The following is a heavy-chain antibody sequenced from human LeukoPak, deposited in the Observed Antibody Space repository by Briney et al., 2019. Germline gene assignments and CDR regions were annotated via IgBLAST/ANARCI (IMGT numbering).Heavy chain of an antibody. CDR3: ARELLRDDAFDI. D-gene: IGHD1-26*01. Sequence: GGSLRLSCAASGFTFSDHYMDWVRQAPGKGLEWVGRTRNKANSYTTEYAASVKGRFTISRDDSKNSLNLQMNSLKTEDTAVYYCARELLRDDAFDIWGQGTMVTVSS. CDR1: GFTFSDHY. CDR2: TRNKANSYTT. V-gene: IGHV3-72*01. J-gene: IGHJ3*02.